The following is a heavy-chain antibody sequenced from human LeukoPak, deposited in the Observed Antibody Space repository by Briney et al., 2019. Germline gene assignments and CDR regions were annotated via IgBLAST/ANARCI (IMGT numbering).Heavy chain of an antibody. CDR3: AREGSPYRIVGATNY. Sequence: ASVKVSCKASGYTFTGYYMHWVRQAPGQGLEWMGWINPNSGGTNYAQKFQGRVTMTRDTSISTAYMELSRLRSDDTAVYYCAREGSPYRIVGATNYWGQGTLVTVSS. D-gene: IGHD1-26*01. V-gene: IGHV1-2*02. CDR1: GYTFTGYY. J-gene: IGHJ4*02. CDR2: INPNSGGT.